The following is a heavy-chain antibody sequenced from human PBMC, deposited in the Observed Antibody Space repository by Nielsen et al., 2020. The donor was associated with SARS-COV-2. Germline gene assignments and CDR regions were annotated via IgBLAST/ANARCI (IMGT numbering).Heavy chain of an antibody. CDR3: ARGKDFWSGYPTYGMDV. V-gene: IGHV3-13*01. Sequence: GGSLRLSCAASGFTFSSYDMHWVRQATGKGLEWVSAIGTAGGTYYPGSVKGRFTISRENAKNSLYLQMNSLRAGDTAVYYCARGKDFWSGYPTYGMDVWGQGTTVTVSS. J-gene: IGHJ6*02. D-gene: IGHD3-3*01. CDR2: IGTAGGT. CDR1: GFTFSSYD.